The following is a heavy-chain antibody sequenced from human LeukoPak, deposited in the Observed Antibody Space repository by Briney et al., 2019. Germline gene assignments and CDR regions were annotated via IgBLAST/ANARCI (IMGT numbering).Heavy chain of an antibody. D-gene: IGHD3-10*01. J-gene: IGHJ6*03. V-gene: IGHV3-48*03. Sequence: GGSLRLSCAASGFTFSSYEMNWVRQAPGKVLEWVSYISSSGSTIYYADSVKGRFTISRDNAKNSLYLQMNSLRAEDTAVYYCARLYGSGSYNYYYYYYMDVWGKGTTVTISS. CDR1: GFTFSSYE. CDR2: ISSSGSTI. CDR3: ARLYGSGSYNYYYYYYMDV.